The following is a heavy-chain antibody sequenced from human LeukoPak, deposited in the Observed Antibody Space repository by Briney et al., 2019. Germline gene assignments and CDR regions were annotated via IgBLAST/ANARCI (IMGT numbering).Heavy chain of an antibody. CDR1: GFTFSSYS. CDR3: ARDLTVTTFFSDHMDV. CDR2: ISSSTSTI. V-gene: IGHV3-48*04. Sequence: PGGSLRLSCAASGFTFSSYSMSWVRQAPGKGLEWVSYISSSTSTIYYADAVKGRFTISRDNAKNSLYLQMNSLRAEDTAVYYCARDLTVTTFFSDHMDVWGKGTTVTVSS. D-gene: IGHD4-11*01. J-gene: IGHJ6*03.